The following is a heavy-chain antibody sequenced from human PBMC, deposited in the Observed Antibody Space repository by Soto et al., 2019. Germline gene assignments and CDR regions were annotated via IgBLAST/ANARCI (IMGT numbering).Heavy chain of an antibody. Sequence: ASVKVSCKASGYTFTSYAMHWVRQAPGQRLEWMGWINAGNGNTKYSQKFQGRVTITRDTSASTAYMELSSLRSEDTAVYYCARVLVAAAPSYYYYYMDVWGKGTTVTVS. D-gene: IGHD2-15*01. J-gene: IGHJ6*03. V-gene: IGHV1-3*01. CDR2: INAGNGNT. CDR1: GYTFTSYA. CDR3: ARVLVAAAPSYYYYYMDV.